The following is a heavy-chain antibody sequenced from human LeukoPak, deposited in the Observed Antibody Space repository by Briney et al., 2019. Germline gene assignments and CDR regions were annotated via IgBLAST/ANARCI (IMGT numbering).Heavy chain of an antibody. D-gene: IGHD6-19*01. CDR3: ARTGYSSGWYRYYYYGMDV. Sequence: PSETLSHTCAVSGGSISSSNWWSWVRQPPGKGLEWIGEIYHSGSTNYNPSLKSRVTISVDKSKNQFSLKLSSVTAADTAVYYCARTGYSSGWYRYYYYGMDVWGQGTTVTVSS. CDR2: IYHSGST. CDR1: GGSISSSNW. V-gene: IGHV4-4*02. J-gene: IGHJ6*02.